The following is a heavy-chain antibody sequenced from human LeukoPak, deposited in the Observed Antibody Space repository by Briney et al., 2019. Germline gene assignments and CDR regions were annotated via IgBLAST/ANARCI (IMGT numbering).Heavy chain of an antibody. V-gene: IGHV3-48*01. Sequence: GGSLRLSCAASGFTFSSYSMNWLRQAPGKGLEWVSYISSSSSTIYYADSVKGRFTISRDNAKNSLYLQINSLRAEDTAVYYCARGYSSGFQWGQGTLVTVSS. CDR3: ARGYSSGFQ. J-gene: IGHJ4*02. CDR1: GFTFSSYS. CDR2: ISSSSSTI. D-gene: IGHD6-19*01.